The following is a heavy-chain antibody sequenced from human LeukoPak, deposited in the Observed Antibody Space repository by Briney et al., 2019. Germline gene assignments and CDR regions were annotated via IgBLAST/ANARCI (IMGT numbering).Heavy chain of an antibody. J-gene: IGHJ6*03. D-gene: IGHD6-25*01. Sequence: GGSLRLSCADSGFTSSSYSMNWVRQAPGKGLEWVSSITSGSSYIYYADSVKGRFTISRDNAKNSLYLQMNSLRAEDTAVYYCASVSAGAATSRIHYYHMDFWCKGTTVTVSS. V-gene: IGHV3-21*01. CDR1: GFTSSSYS. CDR3: ASVSAGAATSRIHYYHMDF. CDR2: ITSGSSYI.